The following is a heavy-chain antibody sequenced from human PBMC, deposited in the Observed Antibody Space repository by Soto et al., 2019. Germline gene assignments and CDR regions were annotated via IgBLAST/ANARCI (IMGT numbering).Heavy chain of an antibody. CDR3: ANRPTRFWSGYRTLFG. Sequence: EVQLLESGGGLVQPGGSLRLSCAASGFTFSSYAMSWVRQAPGKGLEWVSAISGSGGSTYYADSVKGRFTISRDNSKNPLYLQMNSLRAEDTAVYYCANRPTRFWSGYRTLFGWGQGTLVTVSS. J-gene: IGHJ4*02. D-gene: IGHD3-3*01. V-gene: IGHV3-23*01. CDR2: ISGSGGST. CDR1: GFTFSSYA.